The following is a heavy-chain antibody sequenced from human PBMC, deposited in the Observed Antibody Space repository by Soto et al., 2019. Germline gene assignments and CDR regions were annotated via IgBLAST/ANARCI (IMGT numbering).Heavy chain of an antibody. Sequence: SETLSLTCAVYGGSFSGYYWSWIRQPPGKGLEWIGEINHSGSTNYNPSLKSRVTISVDTSKNQFSLKLSSVTAADTAVDYCGRGAYGARGAFDIWGQGTMVTVSS. CDR3: GRGAYGARGAFDI. D-gene: IGHD3-16*01. J-gene: IGHJ3*02. V-gene: IGHV4-34*01. CDR2: INHSGST. CDR1: GGSFSGYY.